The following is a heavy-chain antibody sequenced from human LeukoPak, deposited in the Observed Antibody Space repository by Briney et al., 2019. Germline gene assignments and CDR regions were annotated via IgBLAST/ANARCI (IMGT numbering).Heavy chain of an antibody. V-gene: IGHV4-59*01. Sequence: SETLSLTCTVSGGSISSYYWSWIRQPPGMGLEWIGYIYYSGSTNYNPSLKSRVTIPVDTSKNQFSLKLSSVTAADTAVYYCARDGVYSSSSPYFQHWGQGTLVTVSS. CDR1: GGSISSYY. CDR3: ARDGVYSSSSPYFQH. CDR2: IYYSGST. D-gene: IGHD6-6*01. J-gene: IGHJ1*01.